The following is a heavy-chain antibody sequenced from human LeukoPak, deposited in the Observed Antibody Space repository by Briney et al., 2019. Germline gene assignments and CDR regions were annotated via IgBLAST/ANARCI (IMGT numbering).Heavy chain of an antibody. V-gene: IGHV4-34*01. D-gene: IGHD1-26*01. CDR2: INHSGST. CDR3: ARVGVVGATHWFDP. J-gene: IGHJ5*02. CDR1: GFTFSSYW. Sequence: GSLRLSCAASGFTFSSYWMHWVRQAPGKGLEWIGEINHSGSTNYNPSLKSRVTISVDTSKNQFSLKLSSVTAADTAVYYCARVGVVGATHWFDPWGQGTLVTVSS.